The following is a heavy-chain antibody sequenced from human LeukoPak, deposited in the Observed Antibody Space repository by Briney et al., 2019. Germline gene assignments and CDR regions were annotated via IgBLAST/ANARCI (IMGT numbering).Heavy chain of an antibody. CDR3: AREANQVIVGATRGPFDY. V-gene: IGHV1-46*01. Sequence: ASVKVSCKASGYTFTSYYMHWVRQAPGQGLEWMGIINPSGGSTSYAQKFQGRVTMTRDTSTSTVYMELSSLRSEDTAVYHCAREANQVIVGATRGPFDYWGQGTLVTVSS. D-gene: IGHD1-26*01. CDR1: GYTFTSYY. CDR2: INPSGGST. J-gene: IGHJ4*02.